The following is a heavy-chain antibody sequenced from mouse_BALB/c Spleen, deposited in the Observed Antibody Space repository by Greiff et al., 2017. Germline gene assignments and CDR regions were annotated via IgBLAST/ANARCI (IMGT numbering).Heavy chain of an antibody. CDR2: IYPGSGST. V-gene: IGHV1S5*01. J-gene: IGHJ3*01. CDR1: GYIFTSYW. D-gene: IGHD2-14*01. Sequence: QVQLQQPGAELVKPGASVKLSCKASGYIFTSYWMHWVKQRPGQGLEWIGNIYPGSGSTNYDEKFKSKATLTVDTSSSTAYMQLSSLTSEDSAVYYCTTPLYYRYDEAWFAYWGQGTLVTVSA. CDR3: TTPLYYRYDEAWFAY.